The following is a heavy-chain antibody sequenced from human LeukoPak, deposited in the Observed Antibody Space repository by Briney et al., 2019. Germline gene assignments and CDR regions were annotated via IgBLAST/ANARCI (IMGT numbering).Heavy chain of an antibody. CDR2: IYYSGST. CDR3: ARDTTHSSGALGYYYMDV. J-gene: IGHJ6*03. V-gene: IGHV4-59*01. CDR1: GGSISSYY. Sequence: SETLSLTCTVSGGSISSYYWSWIRQPPGKGLEWIGYIYYSGSTNYNPSLKSRVTISVDTSKNQFSLKLSSVTAADTAVYYCARDTTHSSGALGYYYMDVWGKGTTVTISS. D-gene: IGHD6-19*01.